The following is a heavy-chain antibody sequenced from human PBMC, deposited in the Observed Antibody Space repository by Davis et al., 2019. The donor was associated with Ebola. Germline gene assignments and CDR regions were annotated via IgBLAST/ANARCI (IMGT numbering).Heavy chain of an antibody. CDR3: ARDRGSGSYYFDY. CDR1: GFTFSSYS. J-gene: IGHJ4*02. D-gene: IGHD1-26*01. V-gene: IGHV3-21*01. Sequence: GESLKFSCASSGFTFSSYSMNWVRQAPGKGLEWVSSISSSSSYIYYADSVKGRFTISRDNAKNSLYLQMNSLRAEDTAVYYCARDRGSGSYYFDYWGQGTLVTVSS. CDR2: ISSSSSYI.